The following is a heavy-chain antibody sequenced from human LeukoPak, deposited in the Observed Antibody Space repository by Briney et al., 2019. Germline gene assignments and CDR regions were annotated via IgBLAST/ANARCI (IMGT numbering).Heavy chain of an antibody. D-gene: IGHD6-19*01. CDR2: ISGSGGST. Sequence: RGSLTLSCAASGFTFSSYAMSWVRQAPGKGLEWVSAISGSGGSTYYADSVKGRFTISRDNSKNTLYLQMNSLRAEDTAVYYCAKDRRSQWLVQDYWGQGTLVTVSS. J-gene: IGHJ4*02. CDR3: AKDRRSQWLVQDY. CDR1: GFTFSSYA. V-gene: IGHV3-23*01.